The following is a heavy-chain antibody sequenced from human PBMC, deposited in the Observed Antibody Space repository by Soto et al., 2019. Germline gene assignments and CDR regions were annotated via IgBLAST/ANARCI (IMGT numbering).Heavy chain of an antibody. D-gene: IGHD2-2*01. V-gene: IGHV4-59*08. CDR3: ARLGYCSSTSCQYYYYYYMDV. J-gene: IGHJ6*03. CDR2: IYYSGST. Sequence: SETLSLTCTVSGGSISSYYWSWIRQPPGKGLEWIGYIYYSGSTNYNPSLKSRVTISVDTSKNQFSLKLSSVTAADTAVYYCARLGYCSSTSCQYYYYYYMDVWGKGTTVTVSS. CDR1: GGSISSYY.